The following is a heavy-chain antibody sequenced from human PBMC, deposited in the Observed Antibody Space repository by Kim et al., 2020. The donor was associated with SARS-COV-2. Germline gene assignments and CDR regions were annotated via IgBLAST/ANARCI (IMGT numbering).Heavy chain of an antibody. CDR2: ISSSSSYI. CDR1: GFTFSSYS. Sequence: GGSLRLSCAASGFTFSSYSMNWVRQAPGKGLEWVSSISSSSSYIYYADSVKGRFTISRDNAKNSLYLQMNSLRAEDTAVYYCARESPGIAADLDYWGQGTLVTVSS. CDR3: ARESPGIAADLDY. D-gene: IGHD6-13*01. J-gene: IGHJ4*02. V-gene: IGHV3-21*01.